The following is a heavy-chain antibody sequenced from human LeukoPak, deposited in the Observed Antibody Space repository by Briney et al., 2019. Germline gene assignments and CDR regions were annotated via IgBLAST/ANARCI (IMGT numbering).Heavy chain of an antibody. D-gene: IGHD2-15*01. CDR3: AREKVVIAATHYYGMDV. V-gene: IGHV6-1*01. Sequence: SQTLSLTCAISGDRVSTNNAAWSWIMQSPSRGLEWLGRTYYRSKWYNYYAGSVKSRIFFSPDTSKNQFSLQLNSVTPEDTAVYYCAREKVVIAATHYYGMDVWGQGTTVTVSS. J-gene: IGHJ6*02. CDR2: TYYRSKWYN. CDR1: GDRVSTNNAA.